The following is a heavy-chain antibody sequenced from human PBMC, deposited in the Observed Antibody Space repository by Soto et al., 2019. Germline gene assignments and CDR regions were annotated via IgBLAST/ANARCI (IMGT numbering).Heavy chain of an antibody. D-gene: IGHD4-17*01. V-gene: IGHV3-7*03. CDR1: GFNFNTYW. Sequence: EVQLMESGGGLVQPGGSLRLSCAASGFNFNTYWMYWVRQAPGKGLEWVANIDTDGSRKNYVDSVKGRFIISRDNAKNSLLLQMNSLRADDTAMYYCGRVPLDGNYANGVDVWGQGTTVTVSS. CDR2: IDTDGSRK. J-gene: IGHJ6*02. CDR3: GRVPLDGNYANGVDV.